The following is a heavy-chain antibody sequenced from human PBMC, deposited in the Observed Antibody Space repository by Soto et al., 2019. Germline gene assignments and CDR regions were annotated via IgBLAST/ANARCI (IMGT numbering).Heavy chain of an antibody. Sequence: GGSLRLSCAASGFTFSTYWMSWVRQAPGKGLEWVASIKEDGSEKYYVDSVKGRFTISRDNANNSLYLQMNNLRAEDTAVYFCARDPFSSTWTPGLFDYWGQGTLVTVSS. CDR2: IKEDGSEK. D-gene: IGHD6-13*01. J-gene: IGHJ4*02. CDR1: GFTFSTYW. CDR3: ARDPFSSTWTPGLFDY. V-gene: IGHV3-7*01.